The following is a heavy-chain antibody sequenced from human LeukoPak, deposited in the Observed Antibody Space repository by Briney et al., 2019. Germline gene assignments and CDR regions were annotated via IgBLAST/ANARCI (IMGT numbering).Heavy chain of an antibody. J-gene: IGHJ4*02. CDR2: ISSSSSYI. V-gene: IGHV3-21*04. CDR3: ARWFGDPLYYFDY. CDR1: GFTFSSYS. Sequence: GGSLRLSCAASGFTFSSYSMNWVRQAPGKGLEWVSSISSSSSYIYYADSVKGRFTISRDNAKNSLYLQMNSLRAEDTAVYYCARWFGDPLYYFDYWGQGTLVTVSS. D-gene: IGHD3-10*01.